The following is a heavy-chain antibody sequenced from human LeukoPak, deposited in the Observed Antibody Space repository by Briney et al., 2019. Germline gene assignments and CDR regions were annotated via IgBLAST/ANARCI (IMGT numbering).Heavy chain of an antibody. J-gene: IGHJ4*02. CDR1: GFIFSNYG. CDR2: IWYDGSDK. Sequence: PGGSLRLSCAASGFIFSNYGMHWVRQAPGKGLEWVAVIWYDGSDKYYADSVKGRFTISRDNSKNTLYLQMNSLRVEDTAVYYCAKDLLYSSGSRLLDYWGQGTLVTVSS. V-gene: IGHV3-33*06. D-gene: IGHD6-19*01. CDR3: AKDLLYSSGSRLLDY.